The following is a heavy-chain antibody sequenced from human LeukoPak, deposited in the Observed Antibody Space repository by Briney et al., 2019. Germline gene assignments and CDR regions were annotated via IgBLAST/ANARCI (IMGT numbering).Heavy chain of an antibody. Sequence: ASVKVSCKTSGYTSTGYYMHWVRQAPGQGLEWMGWINPNSGGTNYAQKFQGRVTMTRDTSISTAYMELSRLRSDDTAVYYCAVKGYDSSGYYVFDYWGQGTLVTVS. J-gene: IGHJ4*02. CDR2: INPNSGGT. V-gene: IGHV1-2*02. CDR1: GYTSTGYY. CDR3: AVKGYDSSGYYVFDY. D-gene: IGHD3-22*01.